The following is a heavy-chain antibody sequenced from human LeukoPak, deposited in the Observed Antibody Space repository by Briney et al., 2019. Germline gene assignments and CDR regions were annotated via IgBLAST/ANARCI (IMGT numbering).Heavy chain of an antibody. Sequence: SVKVSCKASGRTFSSYAISWVRQAPGQGLEWMGGIIPIFGTANYAQKFQGRVTITTDGSMSTAYMELSSLRSEDTAVYYCAKDLEVAVAGTFDYWGQGTLVTVSS. D-gene: IGHD6-19*01. CDR2: IIPIFGTA. CDR1: GRTFSSYA. CDR3: AKDLEVAVAGTFDY. J-gene: IGHJ4*02. V-gene: IGHV1-69*05.